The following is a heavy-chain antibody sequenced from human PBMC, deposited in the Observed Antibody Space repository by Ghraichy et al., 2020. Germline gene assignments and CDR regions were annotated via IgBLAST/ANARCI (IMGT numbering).Heavy chain of an antibody. CDR1: GYNFKDYC. CDR2: INPSGATT. CDR3: ASWSGSGYSDKYYLDF. Sequence: VSVKVSCKASGYNFKDYCMHWVRQAPGQGLEWMGIINPSGATTTYAQSFQGRVTFTTDTSTSTVYMDLSSLGSEDTAIYYCASWSGSGYSDKYYLDFWGQGTLVTVSS. J-gene: IGHJ4*02. V-gene: IGHV1-46*02. D-gene: IGHD3-3*01.